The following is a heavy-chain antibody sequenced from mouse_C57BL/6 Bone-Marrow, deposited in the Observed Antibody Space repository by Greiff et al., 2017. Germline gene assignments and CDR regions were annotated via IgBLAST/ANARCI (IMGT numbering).Heavy chain of an antibody. CDR3: ARILLLYFYAMDY. CDR1: GYAFSSYW. D-gene: IGHD2-1*01. J-gene: IGHJ4*01. Sequence: QVQLQQSGAELVKPGASVKISCKASGYAFSSYWMNWVKQRPGKGLEWIGQIYPGDGDTNYNGKFKGKATLTADQSASTAYMQLSSLTSEDSAVYFCARILLLYFYAMDYWGQGTSVTVSS. V-gene: IGHV1-80*01. CDR2: IYPGDGDT.